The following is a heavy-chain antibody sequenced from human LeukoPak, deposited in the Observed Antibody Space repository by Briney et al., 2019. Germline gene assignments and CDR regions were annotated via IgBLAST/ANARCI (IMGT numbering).Heavy chain of an antibody. CDR1: GGTFSSYT. CDR3: AREYSSSPWAFDY. Sequence: SVKVSCKASGGTFSSYTISWVRQAPGQGVEWMGRIIPILGIANYAQKFQGRVTITTDKSTSTAYMELSSLRSEDTAVYYCAREYSSSPWAFDYWGQGTLVTVSS. CDR2: IIPILGIA. V-gene: IGHV1-69*04. D-gene: IGHD6-6*01. J-gene: IGHJ4*02.